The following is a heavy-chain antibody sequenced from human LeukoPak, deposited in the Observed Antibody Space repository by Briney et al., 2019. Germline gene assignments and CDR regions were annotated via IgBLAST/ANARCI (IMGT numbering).Heavy chain of an antibody. CDR2: INSDGSST. D-gene: IGHD3-10*01. J-gene: IGHJ4*02. CDR3: AKRGPGSPQSGKYYFDY. CDR1: GFNFGRDW. V-gene: IGHV3-74*01. Sequence: GGSLRLSCAASGFNFGRDWMDWVRQAPGKGLVWVSRINSDGSSTSYADSVKGRFTISRDNAKNTLHLQMNSLRAEDTAVYYCAKRGPGSPQSGKYYFDYWGQGTLVTVSS.